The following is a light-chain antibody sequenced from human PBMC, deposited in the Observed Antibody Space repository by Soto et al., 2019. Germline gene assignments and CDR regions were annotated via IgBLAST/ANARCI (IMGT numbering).Light chain of an antibody. J-gene: IGKJ5*01. CDR1: ETVNSNY. CDR2: DAS. Sequence: EFVLTQSPGTLSLSPGERATLSCRASETVNSNYLAWYQQKPGQAPRLLISDASGRATGIPDRFSGSGSETDFSLTINRLEPEDFAVYFCQQYGSSPITFGQGTRLEI. V-gene: IGKV3-20*01. CDR3: QQYGSSPIT.